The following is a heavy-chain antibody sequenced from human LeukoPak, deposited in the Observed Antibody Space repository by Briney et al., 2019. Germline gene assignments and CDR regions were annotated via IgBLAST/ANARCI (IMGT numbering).Heavy chain of an antibody. J-gene: IGHJ4*02. D-gene: IGHD3-10*01. Sequence: GGSLRLSCAASGFTFSSYAMHWVRQAPGKGLEWVAVISYDGSNKYYADSVKGRFTISRDNSKNTLYLQMNSLRAEDTAVYYCARGGILWFGIKGYFDYWGQGTLVTVSS. CDR2: ISYDGSNK. V-gene: IGHV3-30-3*01. CDR1: GFTFSSYA. CDR3: ARGGILWFGIKGYFDY.